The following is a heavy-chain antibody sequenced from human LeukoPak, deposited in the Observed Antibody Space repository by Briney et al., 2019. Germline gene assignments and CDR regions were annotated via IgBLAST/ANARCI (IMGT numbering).Heavy chain of an antibody. Sequence: SETLSLTCTVSGGSISSYYWSWIRQPPGRGLEWIGNIYYTGSTNHNPSLKSRVTISVDTSKNQFSLKLSSVTAADTAVYYCARLYGSWGIDYWGQGTLVTVSS. CDR1: GGSISSYY. CDR3: ARLYGSWGIDY. J-gene: IGHJ4*02. CDR2: IYYTGST. D-gene: IGHD6-13*01. V-gene: IGHV4-59*08.